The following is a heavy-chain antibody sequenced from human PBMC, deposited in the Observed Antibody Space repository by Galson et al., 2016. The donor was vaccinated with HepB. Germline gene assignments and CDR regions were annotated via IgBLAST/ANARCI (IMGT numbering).Heavy chain of an antibody. J-gene: IGHJ6*02. CDR2: IYPGDSDA. D-gene: IGHD2-15*01. Sequence: QSGAEVKKPGESLKISCKGSGYNFADYWIGWVRQTPGKGLEWMGIIYPGDSDARYSLSFQGHVTISSDKSIRTAYLQWSSLKASDTAIYYCARHCYSNYANPRDVWGQGTAVTVSS. CDR1: GYNFADYW. CDR3: ARHCYSNYANPRDV. V-gene: IGHV5-51*01.